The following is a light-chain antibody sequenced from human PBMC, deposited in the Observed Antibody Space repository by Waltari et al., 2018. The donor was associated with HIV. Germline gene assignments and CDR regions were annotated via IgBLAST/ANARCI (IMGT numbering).Light chain of an antibody. Sequence: QSALTQPRSVSGSPGQSVTISCTGTSSAVGGYTYVSWYQQHPGNAPKLMIYDVSKRPSGVPDRFSGSKSGNTASLTISGLQAEDEADYYCCSYAGSYTFVVFGGGTKLTVL. CDR3: CSYAGSYTFVV. CDR2: DVS. V-gene: IGLV2-11*01. CDR1: SSAVGGYTY. J-gene: IGLJ2*01.